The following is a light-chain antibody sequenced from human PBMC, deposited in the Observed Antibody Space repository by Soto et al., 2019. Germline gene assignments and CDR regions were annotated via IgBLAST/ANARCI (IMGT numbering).Light chain of an antibody. CDR2: AAS. CDR1: QSVSSD. CDR3: QQYNTWPPAYT. J-gene: IGKJ2*01. V-gene: IGKV3-15*01. Sequence: EIVMTQSPATLSVSPGERATLSCRASQSVSSDLAWYQQKPGQAPRLLIYAASTRPTGIPARFSGSGSGTEFTLTVSSLRSEDVAVYYCQQYNTWPPAYTFGQGTKLEIK.